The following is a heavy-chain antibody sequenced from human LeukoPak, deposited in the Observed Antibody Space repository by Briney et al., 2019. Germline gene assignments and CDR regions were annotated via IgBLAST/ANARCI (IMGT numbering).Heavy chain of an antibody. CDR3: ARGGGLGYCSSTSCDAFDY. D-gene: IGHD2-2*01. J-gene: IGHJ4*02. CDR1: GDSISSYY. Sequence: SETLSLTCTVSGDSISSYYWSWIRQPPGKGLEWIGYIYYSGSTNYNPSLKSRVTISVDTSKDQFSLKLSSVTAADTAVYYCARGGGLGYCSSTSCDAFDYWGQGTLVTVSS. V-gene: IGHV4-59*01. CDR2: IYYSGST.